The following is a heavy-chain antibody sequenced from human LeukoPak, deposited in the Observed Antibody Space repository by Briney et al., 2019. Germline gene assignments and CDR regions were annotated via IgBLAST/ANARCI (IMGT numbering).Heavy chain of an antibody. V-gene: IGHV4-39*01. D-gene: IGHD2/OR15-2a*01. CDR2: IYYSGST. J-gene: IGHJ4*02. CDR1: GGSITSNH. Sequence: SETLSLTCTVSGGSITSNHWSWVRQPPGKGLEWIGTIYYSGSTYYNPSLRSRLTISADTSKNQFSLKLTSVTAADTAVYYCARSDFYAFDNWGQGTLVTVSS. CDR3: ARSDFYAFDN.